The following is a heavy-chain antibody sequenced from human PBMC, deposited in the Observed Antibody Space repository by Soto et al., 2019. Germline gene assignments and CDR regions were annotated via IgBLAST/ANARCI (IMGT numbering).Heavy chain of an antibody. CDR3: ARGGRGYYYVDV. Sequence: EVQLVESGGGLVQPGGSLRLSCEASGFTFSDYWIHWVRQAPGKGLVWLSRIKGDASTTNYADSVMGRFTVSRDNARNTVYLRMNSLRAEDTDSYYCARGGRGYYYVDVWGKGITVTVSS. V-gene: IGHV3-74*01. CDR1: GFTFSDYW. CDR2: IKGDASTT. J-gene: IGHJ6*03.